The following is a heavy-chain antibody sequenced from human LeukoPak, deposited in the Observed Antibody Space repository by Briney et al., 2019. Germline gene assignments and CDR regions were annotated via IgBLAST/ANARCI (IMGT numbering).Heavy chain of an antibody. J-gene: IGHJ4*02. CDR3: ARSGGWGYCSGGSCYYFDY. Sequence: ASVKVSCKASGYTFTGYYMHWVRQAPGQGLEWMEIINLSGGSTSYAQKFQGRVTMTRDMSTSTVYMELSSLRSEDTAVYYCARSGGWGYCSGGSCYYFDYWGQGALVTVSS. CDR1: GYTFTGYY. V-gene: IGHV1-46*01. D-gene: IGHD2-15*01. CDR2: INLSGGST.